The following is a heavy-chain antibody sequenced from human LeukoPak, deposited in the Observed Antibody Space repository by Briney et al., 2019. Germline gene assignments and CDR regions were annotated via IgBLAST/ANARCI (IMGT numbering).Heavy chain of an antibody. CDR2: ISYDGKNQ. CDR1: GFIFSSFG. V-gene: IGHV3-30*03. D-gene: IGHD5-24*01. Sequence: GGSLRLSCAASGFIFSSFGLHWVRQAPGKGLEWVAVISYDGKNQYYADSVKGRFTISRDTPTNTLYLQMNSLRPEDTAVYYCARDHLRRDGYNLGYWGQGTLVTVSS. CDR3: ARDHLRRDGYNLGY. J-gene: IGHJ4*02.